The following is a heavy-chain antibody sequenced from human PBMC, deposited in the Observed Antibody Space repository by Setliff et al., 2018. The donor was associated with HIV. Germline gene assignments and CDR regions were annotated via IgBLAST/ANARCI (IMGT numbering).Heavy chain of an antibody. J-gene: IGHJ6*03. V-gene: IGHV4-38-2*01. CDR2: IYHSGST. CDR1: GYSISSGYY. CDR3: ARTLRAAAMGYYYYMDL. Sequence: SETLSLTCAVSGYSISSGYYWGWIRQPPGKGLEWIGSIYHSGSTYNNPSLKSRVTISVDTSKNQFSLKLTSVTAADTAVYYCARTLRAAAMGYYYYMDLWGAGTTVTVSS. D-gene: IGHD5-18*01.